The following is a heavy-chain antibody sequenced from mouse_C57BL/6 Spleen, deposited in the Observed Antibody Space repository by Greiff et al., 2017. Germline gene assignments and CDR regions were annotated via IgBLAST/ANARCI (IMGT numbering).Heavy chain of an antibody. CDR2: IHPTSGST. J-gene: IGHJ2*01. CDR1: GYTFTSYW. V-gene: IGHV1-64*01. Sequence: QVQLQQPGAELVKPGASVKLSCKASGYTFTSYWMHWVKQRPGPGLEWIGMIHPTSGSTNYNEKFKSKATLTVDKSSSTAYMQLSSLTSEDSAVYYCARMEGYNFDYWGQGTTLTVSS. CDR3: ARMEGYNFDY. D-gene: IGHD2-2*01.